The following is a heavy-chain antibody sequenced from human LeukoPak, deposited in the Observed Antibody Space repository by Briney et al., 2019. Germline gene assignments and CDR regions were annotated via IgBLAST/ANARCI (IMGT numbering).Heavy chain of an antibody. Sequence: SETLSLTCTVSGDSISSGGYYWSWIRQHPGKGLEWIGYIYYSGSTYYNPSLKSRVTISVDTSKNQFSLKLSSVTAADTAVYYCARRGDYYDSSGYYDYWGQGTLVTVSS. CDR2: IYYSGST. D-gene: IGHD3-22*01. V-gene: IGHV4-31*03. J-gene: IGHJ4*02. CDR1: GDSISSGGYY. CDR3: ARRGDYYDSSGYYDY.